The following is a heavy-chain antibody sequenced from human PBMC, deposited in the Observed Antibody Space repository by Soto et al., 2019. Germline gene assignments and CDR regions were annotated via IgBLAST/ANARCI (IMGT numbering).Heavy chain of an antibody. J-gene: IGHJ4*02. CDR3: ARGGYTYGYGLDY. D-gene: IGHD5-18*01. Sequence: QVQLVQSGAEVKKLGASVKVSCKASGYTFTAYYIYWVRQAPGQRLEWVGWINPNSGDTNYAQRFQGWVTMTGDTSVSTAYMDLTRLRSDDTAVYYCARGGYTYGYGLDYWGQGTLVTVSS. CDR1: GYTFTAYY. CDR2: INPNSGDT. V-gene: IGHV1-2*04.